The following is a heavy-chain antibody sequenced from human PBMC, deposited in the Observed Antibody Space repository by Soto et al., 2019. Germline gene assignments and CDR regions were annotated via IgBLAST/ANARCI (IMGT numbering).Heavy chain of an antibody. D-gene: IGHD3-22*01. CDR2: ISCSTSYI. V-gene: IGHV3-21*01. Sequence: EVQLVESGGGLVKPGGSLRLSCAASGFTFSSYSMNWVRQAPGKGLEWVSSISCSTSYIYYADSVKGRFTISRDNAKNPLDLQMNSLRAEDTAVYYCARVVDYCDPYYFYGMDVWGQGTTVTVSS. J-gene: IGHJ6*02. CDR3: ARVVDYCDPYYFYGMDV. CDR1: GFTFSSYS.